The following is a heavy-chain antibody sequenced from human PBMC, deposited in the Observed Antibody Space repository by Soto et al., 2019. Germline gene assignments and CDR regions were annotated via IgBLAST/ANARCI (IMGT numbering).Heavy chain of an antibody. CDR2: INSDGSTT. CDR1: GFTFSSYW. Sequence: GGSLRLSCAASGFTFSSYWMHWVRQAPGKGLVWVSRINSDGSTTSYADSVKGRFTVSRDNAKNMLYLQMNSLRAEDTAVYYCVLFNSTSGFDYWGQGTLVTVSS. J-gene: IGHJ4*02. D-gene: IGHD6-6*01. V-gene: IGHV3-74*01. CDR3: VLFNSTSGFDY.